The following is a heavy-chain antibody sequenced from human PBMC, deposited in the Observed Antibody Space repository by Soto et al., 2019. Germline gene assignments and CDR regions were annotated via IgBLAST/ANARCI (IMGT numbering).Heavy chain of an antibody. D-gene: IGHD6-19*01. CDR1: GFTFSSYA. Sequence: QVQLVESGGGVVQPGRSLRLSCAASGFTFSSYAMHWVRQAPGKGLEWVAVISYDGSNKYYADSVKGRFTISRDNSNNTLYLQMNSLRAEDTAVYYCARGPLIAVAGGFDYWGQGTLVTVSS. CDR3: ARGPLIAVAGGFDY. V-gene: IGHV3-30-3*01. J-gene: IGHJ4*02. CDR2: ISYDGSNK.